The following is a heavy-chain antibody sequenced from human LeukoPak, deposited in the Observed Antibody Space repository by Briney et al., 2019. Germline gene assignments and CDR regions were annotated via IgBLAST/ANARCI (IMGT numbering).Heavy chain of an antibody. Sequence: GGSLRLSCAASGFTFSNYWMHWVRQAPGKGLVWVSRISSDGGSITYADSVKSRFTISRDNAKNTVYLQMNSLRAEDTAVYFCARGYGSGSYMAFDIWGQGTMVTVSS. CDR2: ISSDGGSI. CDR1: GFTFSNYW. CDR3: ARGYGSGSYMAFDI. D-gene: IGHD3-10*01. J-gene: IGHJ3*02. V-gene: IGHV3-74*01.